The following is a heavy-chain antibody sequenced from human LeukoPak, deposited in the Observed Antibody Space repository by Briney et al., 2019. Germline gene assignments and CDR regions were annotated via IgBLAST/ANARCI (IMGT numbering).Heavy chain of an antibody. Sequence: ASVKVSCKASGYTFTSYDINWVRQATGQGPEWMGWMNPNSGNTGYAQKFQGRVTMTRNTSISTAYMELSSLRSEDTAVYYCASRYSSGWFGPYNWFDPWGQGTLVTVSS. V-gene: IGHV1-8*01. D-gene: IGHD6-19*01. J-gene: IGHJ5*02. CDR3: ASRYSSGWFGPYNWFDP. CDR1: GYTFTSYD. CDR2: MNPNSGNT.